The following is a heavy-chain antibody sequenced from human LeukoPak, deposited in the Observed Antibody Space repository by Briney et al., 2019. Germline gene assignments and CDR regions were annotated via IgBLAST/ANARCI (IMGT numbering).Heavy chain of an antibody. CDR3: ARDEDSGSYRPEEAWFDP. Sequence: GGSLRLSCEASGFSFSGYAMSWVRQAPGKGLEWVAVISYDGSNKNYADSVKGRFTISRDNAKNSLYLQMNSLRAEDTAVYYCARDEDSGSYRPEEAWFDPWGQGTLVTVSS. CDR2: ISYDGSNK. J-gene: IGHJ5*02. CDR1: GFSFSGYA. V-gene: IGHV3-30*07. D-gene: IGHD1-26*01.